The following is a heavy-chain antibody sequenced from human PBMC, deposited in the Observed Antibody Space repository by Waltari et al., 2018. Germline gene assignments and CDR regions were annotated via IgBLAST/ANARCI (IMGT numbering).Heavy chain of an antibody. D-gene: IGHD3-10*01. CDR1: GGSLNSDY. Sequence: QVHLQESGPGLVKPWETLSLPCTSPGGSLNSDYWTWIRQPPGKGLEWIGYIYYTGGPNYNPSLDSRVTISVDTSRKQCSLRLTSVTTADTAVYFCARFVPLRGLDLWGPGMLVSVSS. CDR2: IYYTGGP. V-gene: IGHV4-59*01. CDR3: ARFVPLRGLDL. J-gene: IGHJ5*02.